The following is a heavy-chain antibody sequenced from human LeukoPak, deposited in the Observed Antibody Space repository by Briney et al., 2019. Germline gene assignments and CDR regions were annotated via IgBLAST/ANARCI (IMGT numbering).Heavy chain of an antibody. CDR3: SRGLGGIYYGFGD. CDR1: GFTFNSYW. V-gene: IGHV3-74*01. Sequence: GGSLRLSCAASGFTFNSYWMHWVRQAPGKGLVWVSRISTDGTSTFYADSVKGRFTISRDNAKNTVYLQMNSLRAEDMGVYYCSRGLGGIYYGFGDWGQGTLVTGSS. J-gene: IGHJ4*02. D-gene: IGHD1-26*01. CDR2: ISTDGTST.